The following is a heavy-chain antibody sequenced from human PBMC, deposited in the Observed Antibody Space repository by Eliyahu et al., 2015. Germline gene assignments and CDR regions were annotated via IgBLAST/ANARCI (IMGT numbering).Heavy chain of an antibody. Sequence: QVHLQQWGAGLLKPSETLSLTCAVYGGTFGVSGYYWSWIRQPPGQGLEWIGEINHSGSTNYNPSLRSRVTISVDMSKSLFSLEVTSVTAADTAVYYCARGPDSGYARGEYWGQGTQVTVSS. D-gene: IGHD5-12*01. V-gene: IGHV4-34*02. J-gene: IGHJ4*02. CDR1: GGTFGVSGYY. CDR3: ARGPDSGYARGEY. CDR2: INHSGST.